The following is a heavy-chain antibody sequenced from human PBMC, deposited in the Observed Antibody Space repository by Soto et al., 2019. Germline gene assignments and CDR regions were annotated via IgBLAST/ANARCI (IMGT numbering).Heavy chain of an antibody. V-gene: IGHV4-59*01. CDR3: ARDLDMRAFDP. CDR1: GGSISSYY. CDR2: IYYSGST. Sequence: SETLSLTCTVSGGSISSYYWSWIRQPPGKGLEWIGYIYYSGSTNYNPSLKSRVTISVDTSKNQFSLKLSSVTAADTAVYYCARDLDMRAFDPWGQGTLVTVSS. J-gene: IGHJ5*02.